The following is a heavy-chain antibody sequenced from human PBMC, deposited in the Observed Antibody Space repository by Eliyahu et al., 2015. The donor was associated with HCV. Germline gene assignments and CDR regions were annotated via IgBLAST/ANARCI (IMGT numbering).Heavy chain of an antibody. D-gene: IGHD5-12*01. Sequence: LALIYWDDDKRYSPSLKNRLTITKDTSKNQVVLIMTNVAPVDTATYYCAHSAGPPYAGYVPFDSWGQGTLVPVSS. CDR2: IYWDDDK. V-gene: IGHV2-5*02. J-gene: IGHJ4*02. CDR3: AHSAGPPYAGYVPFDS.